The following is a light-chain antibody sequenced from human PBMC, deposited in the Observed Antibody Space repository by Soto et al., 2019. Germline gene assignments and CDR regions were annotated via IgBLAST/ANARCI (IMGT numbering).Light chain of an antibody. Sequence: QSVLTQPASVSGSPGQSITISCTGTSSDVGSYNLVSWYQHHPGKAPKLMIYEGTKRPSGVSNRFSGSKSGNTASLTISGLQAEDEADYYCCSYAGGSTYVFGSGTKLTVL. J-gene: IGLJ1*01. CDR2: EGT. V-gene: IGLV2-23*01. CDR3: CSYAGGSTYV. CDR1: SSDVGSYNL.